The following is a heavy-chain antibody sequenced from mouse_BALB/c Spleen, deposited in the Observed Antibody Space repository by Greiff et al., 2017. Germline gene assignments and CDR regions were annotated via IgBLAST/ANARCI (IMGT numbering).Heavy chain of an antibody. CDR2: ISSGGST. J-gene: IGHJ4*01. CDR1: GFTFSSYA. V-gene: IGHV5-6-5*01. CDR3: ARDYYDLYAMDY. D-gene: IGHD2-4*01. Sequence: EVKLVESGGGLVKPGGSLKLSCAASGFTFSSYAMSWVRQTPEKRLEWVASISSGGSTYYPDSVKGRFTISRDNARNILYMQMSSQRSEDTAMYYCARDYYDLYAMDYWGQGTSVTVSS.